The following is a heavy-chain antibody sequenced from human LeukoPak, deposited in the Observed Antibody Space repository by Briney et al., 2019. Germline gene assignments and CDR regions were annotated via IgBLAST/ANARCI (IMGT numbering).Heavy chain of an antibody. CDR1: GFSFSSFA. V-gene: IGHV3-23*01. D-gene: IGHD6-19*01. J-gene: IGHJ4*02. Sequence: GGSLRLSCVGSGFSFSSFAMTWVRQAPGKGLVWVSTIYGGGTNTFYADSVKGRFTISRDDSKNMQFLEMDSLRPEDTAVYFCAKRITVAAGIYFDSWGQGTLVTVSS. CDR3: AKRITVAAGIYFDS. CDR2: IYGGGTNT.